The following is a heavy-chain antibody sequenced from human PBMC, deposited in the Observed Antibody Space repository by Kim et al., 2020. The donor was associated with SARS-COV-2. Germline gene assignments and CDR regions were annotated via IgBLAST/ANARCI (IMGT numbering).Heavy chain of an antibody. J-gene: IGHJ5*02. V-gene: IGHV2-26*01. CDR2: IFSNDEK. Sequence: SGPTLVNPTETLTLTCTVSGFSLSNAIMGVSWIRQPPGKALEWLAHIFSNDEKSYSTSLKSRLTISKDTSKSQVVLTMTNMDPVDTATYYCAMYSIAVAAHSWFDPWGQGTLVTVSS. D-gene: IGHD6-19*01. CDR3: AMYSIAVAAHSWFDP. CDR1: GFSLSNAIMG.